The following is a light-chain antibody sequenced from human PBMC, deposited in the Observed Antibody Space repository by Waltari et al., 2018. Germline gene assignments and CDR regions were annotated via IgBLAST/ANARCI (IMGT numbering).Light chain of an antibody. CDR1: QSVLYSSNNKNY. J-gene: IGKJ4*01. CDR2: WAS. CDR3: QQYYSTPLT. V-gene: IGKV4-1*01. Sequence: DIVMTQSPDSLAVSLGERATINCKSSQSVLYSSNNKNYLALYQQKPGQPHKLLIYWASTRESGVPDRFSGSGSATDFTLTISSLQAEDGAVYYCQQYYSTPLTFGGGTKVEIK.